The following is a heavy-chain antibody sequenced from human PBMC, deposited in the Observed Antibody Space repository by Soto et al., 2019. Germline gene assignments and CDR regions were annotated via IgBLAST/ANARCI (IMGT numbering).Heavy chain of an antibody. CDR3: ARESCSGGNCYSGWFDP. J-gene: IGHJ5*02. V-gene: IGHV3-64*01. Sequence: GSLRLSCAASGFTFSSYAMHWVRQAPGKGLEYVSAISSNGGSTYYANSVKGRFTISRDNSKNTLYLQMGSLRAEDMAVYYCARESCSGGNCYSGWFDP. CDR1: GFTFSSYA. CDR2: ISSNGGST. D-gene: IGHD2-15*01.